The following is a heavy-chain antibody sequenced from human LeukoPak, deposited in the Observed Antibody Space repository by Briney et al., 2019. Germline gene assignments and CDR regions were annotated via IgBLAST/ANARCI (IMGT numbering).Heavy chain of an antibody. CDR2: IYDSGST. CDR3: ARHHGP. J-gene: IGHJ5*02. Sequence: SPSETLSLTCTISVGSIRSSYYYWGSSRRPPGEGLEWFGSIYDSGSTYYNQTLKSRVTISVDESKNQFSLKLKSLTAADTAVYYCARHHGPWGQGTPVNLFS. V-gene: IGHV4-39*01. CDR1: VGSIRSSYYY.